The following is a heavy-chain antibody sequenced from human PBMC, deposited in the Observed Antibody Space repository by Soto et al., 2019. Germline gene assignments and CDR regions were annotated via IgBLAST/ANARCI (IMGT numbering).Heavy chain of an antibody. D-gene: IGHD3-10*01. V-gene: IGHV1-2*02. Sequence: ASVKVSCKPSGYSFTDLYIHWVRQAPGLGLEWMGWIDPRSGASRKTQRFQGRFTMTRDTSTNTVYMELSSLRSDDTDVYFCARDNYGHLDYWGQGTLVTVSS. CDR1: GYSFTDLY. CDR3: ARDNYGHLDY. J-gene: IGHJ4*02. CDR2: IDPRSGAS.